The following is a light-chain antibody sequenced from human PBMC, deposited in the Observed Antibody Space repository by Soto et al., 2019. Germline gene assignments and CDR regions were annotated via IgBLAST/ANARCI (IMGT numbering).Light chain of an antibody. J-gene: IGLJ2*01. CDR1: NIAGKN. V-gene: IGLV3-21*04. CDR3: QVWDSSSDQVI. CDR2: NVG. Sequence: SYELTQSPSMSVAPGKTASITCGGNNIAGKNVQWYQQKPGQAPVMVIYNVGDRPSGIPERISGYNSGNTATLTISRVEAGDEADYYCQVWDSSSDQVIFGGGTKLTVL.